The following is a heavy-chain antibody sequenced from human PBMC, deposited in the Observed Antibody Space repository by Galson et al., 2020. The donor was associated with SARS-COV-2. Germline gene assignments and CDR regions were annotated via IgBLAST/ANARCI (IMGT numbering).Heavy chain of an antibody. J-gene: IGHJ6*03. CDR3: ARGHRGVVPSPLLGLGPFYSFYYMDV. D-gene: IGHD3-16*01. Sequence: SETLSLTCAVFGGCFSNYYWSWIRQPPGKGLEWIGEINLGGRTNYSPSLKSRVTISLDTSKNQFSLKLRSVTAADTALYYCARGHRGVVPSPLLGLGPFYSFYYMDVWSRGATVTVSS. V-gene: IGHV4-34*01. CDR2: INLGGRT. CDR1: GGCFSNYY.